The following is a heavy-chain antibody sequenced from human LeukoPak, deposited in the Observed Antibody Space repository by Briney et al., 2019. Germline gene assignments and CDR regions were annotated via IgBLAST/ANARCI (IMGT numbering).Heavy chain of an antibody. J-gene: IGHJ5*02. Sequence: ASVKVSCKASGGTFISYAISWVRQAPGQGLEWMGGIIPIFGTANYAQKFQGRVTITTDESTSTAYMELSSLRSEDTAVYYCARDQEVYSSSWFNWFDPWGQGTLVTVSS. CDR2: IIPIFGTA. D-gene: IGHD6-13*01. CDR3: ARDQEVYSSSWFNWFDP. CDR1: GGTFISYA. V-gene: IGHV1-69*05.